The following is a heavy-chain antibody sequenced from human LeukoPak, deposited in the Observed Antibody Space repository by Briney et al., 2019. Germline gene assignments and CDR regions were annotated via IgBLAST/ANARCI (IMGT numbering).Heavy chain of an antibody. CDR1: GFTFSSYS. CDR3: ARARNNYDSSGFSALDY. CDR2: ISSSSRYI. Sequence: AGGSLRLSCAASGFTFSSYSMHWVRQAPGKGLEWVSSISSSSRYIYYADSVKGRFTISRDNAKNSLYLQMNSLRAEDTAVYYCARARNNYDSSGFSALDYWGQGTLVTVSS. V-gene: IGHV3-21*01. J-gene: IGHJ4*02. D-gene: IGHD3-22*01.